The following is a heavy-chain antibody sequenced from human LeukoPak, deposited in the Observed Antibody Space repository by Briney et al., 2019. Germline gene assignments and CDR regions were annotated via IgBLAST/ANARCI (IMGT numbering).Heavy chain of an antibody. V-gene: IGHV1-46*01. CDR3: ARTLGELSLYRGNTYYFDY. Sequence: ASVKVSCKASGYTFTSYYMHWVRQAPGQGLEWMGIINPSGGSTSYAQKFQGRVTMTRDTSTSTVYMELSSLRSEDTAVYYCARTLGELSLYRGNTYYFDYWGQGTLVTVSS. CDR2: INPSGGST. J-gene: IGHJ4*02. D-gene: IGHD3-16*02. CDR1: GYTFTSYY.